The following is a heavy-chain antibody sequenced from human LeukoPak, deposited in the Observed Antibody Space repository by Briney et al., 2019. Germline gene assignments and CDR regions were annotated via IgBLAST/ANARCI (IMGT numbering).Heavy chain of an antibody. CDR1: FSSYV. V-gene: IGHV4-34*01. Sequence: FSSYVINWVRQPPGKGLEWIGEINHSGSTNYNPSLKSRVTISVDTSKNQFSLKLSSVTAADTAVYYCARGGNYDFWSGYPYYFDYWGQGTLVTVSS. CDR2: INHSGST. J-gene: IGHJ4*02. CDR3: ARGGNYDFWSGYPYYFDY. D-gene: IGHD3-3*01.